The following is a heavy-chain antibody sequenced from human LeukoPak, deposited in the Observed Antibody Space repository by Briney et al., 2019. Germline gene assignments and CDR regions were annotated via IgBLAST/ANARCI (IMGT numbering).Heavy chain of an antibody. Sequence: NPSETLSLTCAVYGGSFSGYYWSWIRQPPGKGLEGIGEINHSGSTNYNPSLKSRVTISVDTSKNQFSLKLSSVTAADTAVYYCATHYYASSGYVWLDPWGQGTLVTVSS. V-gene: IGHV4-34*01. D-gene: IGHD3-22*01. CDR1: GGSFSGYY. CDR3: ATHYYASSGYVWLDP. J-gene: IGHJ5*02. CDR2: INHSGST.